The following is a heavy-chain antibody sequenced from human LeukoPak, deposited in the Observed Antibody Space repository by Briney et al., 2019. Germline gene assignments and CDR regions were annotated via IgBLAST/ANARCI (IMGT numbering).Heavy chain of an antibody. CDR1: GFTVSSNY. Sequence: GGSLRLSCAASGFTVSSNYMSWVRRAPGKGLEWVSVIYSGGSTYYADSVKGRFTISRDNSKNTLYLQMNSLRAEDTAVYYCARDADSSGYYYYMDVWGKGTTVTVSS. CDR3: ARDADSSGYYYYMDV. CDR2: IYSGGST. J-gene: IGHJ6*03. V-gene: IGHV3-53*01. D-gene: IGHD3-22*01.